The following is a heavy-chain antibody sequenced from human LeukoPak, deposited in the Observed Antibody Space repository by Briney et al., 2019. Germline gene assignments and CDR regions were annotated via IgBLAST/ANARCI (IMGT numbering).Heavy chain of an antibody. Sequence: NPSETLSLTCTVSGGSISSSSYYWGWIRQPPGKGLEWIGSIYYTGTTYYNPSLKSRVTISVDTSKNQFSLKVTAADTAVYYCARHKETAARPLDYWGQGTLVTVSS. CDR3: ARHKETAARPLDY. CDR2: IYYTGTT. J-gene: IGHJ4*02. CDR1: GGSISSSSYY. D-gene: IGHD6-6*01. V-gene: IGHV4-39*01.